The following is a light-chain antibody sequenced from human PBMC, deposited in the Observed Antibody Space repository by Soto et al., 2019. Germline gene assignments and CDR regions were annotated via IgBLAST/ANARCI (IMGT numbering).Light chain of an antibody. CDR3: QQSYSSSWT. CDR2: RTS. V-gene: IGKV1-39*01. Sequence: DIQMTQSPSSLSASVGDRVTITCRASQSISNLLNWYQHKPGKAPKLLIYRTSTLQSGVPSRFSGSGSGTDFTLTISSLQREDFATYYCQQSYSSSWTFGQGTKVEIK. CDR1: QSISNL. J-gene: IGKJ1*01.